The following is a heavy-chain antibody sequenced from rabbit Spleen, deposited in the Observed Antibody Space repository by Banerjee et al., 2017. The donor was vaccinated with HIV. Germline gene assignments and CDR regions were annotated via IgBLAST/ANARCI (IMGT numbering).Heavy chain of an antibody. D-gene: IGHD8-1*01. CDR3: ARDTGSSFSSYGMDL. V-gene: IGHV1S45*01. CDR2: IRTNADNR. J-gene: IGHJ6*01. CDR1: GIDFSSYYY. Sequence: QQQLEESGGGLVKPGGTLTLTCKASGIDFSSYYYMCWVRQAPGKGLEWVACIRTNADNRYYASWAKGRFTVSKTSSTTVTLQMTSLTAADTATYFCARDTGSSFSSYGMDLWGQGTLVTVS.